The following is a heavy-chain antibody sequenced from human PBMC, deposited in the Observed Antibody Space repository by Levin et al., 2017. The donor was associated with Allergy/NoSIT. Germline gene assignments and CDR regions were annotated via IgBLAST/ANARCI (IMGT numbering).Heavy chain of an antibody. CDR1: GYTFTGYY. CDR3: ASGYCSGGSCHYWAYYFDY. V-gene: IGHV1-2*02. Sequence: ASVKVSCKASGYTFTGYYMHWVRQAPGQGLEWMGWINPNSGGTNYAQKFQGRVTMTRDTSISTAYMELSRLRSDDTAVYYCASGYCSGGSCHYWAYYFDYWGQGTLVTVSS. D-gene: IGHD2-15*01. CDR2: INPNSGGT. J-gene: IGHJ4*02.